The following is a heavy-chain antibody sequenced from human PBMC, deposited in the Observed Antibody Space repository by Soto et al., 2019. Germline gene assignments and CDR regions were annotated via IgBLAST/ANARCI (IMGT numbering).Heavy chain of an antibody. V-gene: IGHV4-34*01. Sequence: QVQLQQWGAGLLKPSETLSLTCAVYGGSFSGYYWSWIRQPPGKGLEWIGEINHSGSTNYNPSLKSRVTISVDTSKNQFSLKLSSVTAADTAVYYCARSSTYYDFWSGYSTNMNPEFWGQGTLVTVSS. D-gene: IGHD3-3*01. CDR1: GGSFSGYY. CDR3: ARSSTYYDFWSGYSTNMNPEF. J-gene: IGHJ4*02. CDR2: INHSGST.